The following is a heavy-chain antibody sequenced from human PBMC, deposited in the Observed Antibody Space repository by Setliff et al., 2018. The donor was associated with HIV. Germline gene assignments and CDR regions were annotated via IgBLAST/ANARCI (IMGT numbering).Heavy chain of an antibody. Sequence: GASVKVSCKASGYTFSTYGISWVRQAPGQGLEWMGWISAYNGNTNYAQKVQGRVTMTTDTSTSTAYMELRSLRSDDTAVYYCARDRGVYCRSTNCYSPVDAFDIWGQGTMVTVSS. J-gene: IGHJ3*02. V-gene: IGHV1-18*01. CDR3: ARDRGVYCRSTNCYSPVDAFDI. D-gene: IGHD2-2*01. CDR1: GYTFSTYG. CDR2: ISAYNGNT.